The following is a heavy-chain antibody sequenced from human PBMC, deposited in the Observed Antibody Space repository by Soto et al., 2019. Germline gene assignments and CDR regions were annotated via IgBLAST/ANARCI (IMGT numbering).Heavy chain of an antibody. Sequence: GGSLRLSCAASGFTFSSYAMSWVRQAPGKGLEWVAVISCNGSSTYYADSVKGRFTISRDNSKNTLYLQMNGLRAEDTAVYYCATEIEWPLDYWGQGTLVTVSS. D-gene: IGHD5-12*01. CDR3: ATEIEWPLDY. CDR1: GFTFSSYA. CDR2: ISCNGSST. V-gene: IGHV3-23*01. J-gene: IGHJ4*02.